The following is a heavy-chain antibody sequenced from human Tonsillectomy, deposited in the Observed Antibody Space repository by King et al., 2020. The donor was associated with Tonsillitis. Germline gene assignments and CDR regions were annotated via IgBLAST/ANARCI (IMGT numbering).Heavy chain of an antibody. CDR2: IIPIFGTA. J-gene: IGHJ2*01. V-gene: IGHV1-69*01. D-gene: IGHD3-22*01. CDR1: GGTFSSYA. CDR3: ARSPGPDYYDSSGYYYWYFDL. Sequence: QLVQSGAEVKKPGSSVKVSCKASGGTFSSYAISWVRQAPGQGLEWMGGIIPIFGTANYAQKFQGRVTITADESTSTAYMELSSLGSEDTAVYYCARSPGPDYYDSSGYYYWYFDLWGRGTLVTVSS.